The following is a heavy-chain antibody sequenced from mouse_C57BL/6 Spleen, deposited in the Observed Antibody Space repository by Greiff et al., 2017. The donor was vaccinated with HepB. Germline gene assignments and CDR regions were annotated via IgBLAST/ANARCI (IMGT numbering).Heavy chain of an antibody. CDR2: IYPGDGDT. Sequence: QVHVKQSGAELVKPGASVKISCKASGYAFSSYWMNWVKQRPGKGLEWIGQIYPGDGDTNYNGKFKGKATLTADKSSSTAYMQLSSLTSEDSAVYFCARLGYYGSSPYAMDYWGQGTSVTVSS. CDR1: GYAFSSYW. CDR3: ARLGYYGSSPYAMDY. V-gene: IGHV1-80*01. D-gene: IGHD1-1*01. J-gene: IGHJ4*01.